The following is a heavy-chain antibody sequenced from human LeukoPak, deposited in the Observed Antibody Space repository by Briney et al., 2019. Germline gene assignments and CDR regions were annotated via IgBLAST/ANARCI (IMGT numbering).Heavy chain of an antibody. D-gene: IGHD3-10*01. CDR1: GVSISSTSYC. CDR2: IYYSGRT. Sequence: SETLSLPCTVSGVSISSTSYCWGWIRQPPGKGLECIGSIYYSGRTYYNPSLKSRLTISVDTPKNQFSLKLSSVTAADTAVYYCAQSLGASTWFGNWFDPWGQGTLVTVSS. J-gene: IGHJ5*02. V-gene: IGHV4-39*01. CDR3: AQSLGASTWFGNWFDP.